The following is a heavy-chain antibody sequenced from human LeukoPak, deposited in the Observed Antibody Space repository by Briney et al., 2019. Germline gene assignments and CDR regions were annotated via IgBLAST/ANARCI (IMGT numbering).Heavy chain of an antibody. J-gene: IGHJ4*02. CDR1: GFTFNSYA. D-gene: IGHD4-17*01. Sequence: PGGSLRLSCTASGFTFNSYAMNWVRQAPGKGLEWVSTIRGSGGSTYTADSVKGRFIISRDNSKNTLYLQMNSLRAEDTAVYYCARVPPTGWGQGTLVTVSS. CDR2: IRGSGGST. V-gene: IGHV3-23*01. CDR3: ARVPPTG.